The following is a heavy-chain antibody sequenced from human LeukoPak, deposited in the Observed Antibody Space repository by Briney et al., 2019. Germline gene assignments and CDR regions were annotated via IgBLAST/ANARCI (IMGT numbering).Heavy chain of an antibody. CDR1: GFTFSSSA. CDR3: AKQLGYCSDGSCYFPY. V-gene: IGHV3-23*01. Sequence: GGSLRLSCAASGFTFSSSAMSWVRQAPGKGLQWVSAISNNGGYTYYADSVQGRFTISRDNSKSTLCLQMNSLRAEDTAVYYCAKQLGYCSDGSCYFPYWGQGTLVTVSS. D-gene: IGHD2-15*01. CDR2: ISNNGGYT. J-gene: IGHJ4*02.